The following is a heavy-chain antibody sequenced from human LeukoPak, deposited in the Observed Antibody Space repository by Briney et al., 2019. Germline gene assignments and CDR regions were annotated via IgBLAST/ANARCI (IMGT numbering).Heavy chain of an antibody. CDR1: GFTVSSNY. CDR3: ARGGTEWELTNAFDI. V-gene: IGHV3-53*01. Sequence: GGSLRLSCAASGFTVSSNYMSWVRQAPGKGLEWVSVIYSGGSTYYADSVKGRFTISRDNSKNTLYLQMNSLRAEDTAVYYCARGGTEWELTNAFDIWGQGTLVTVSS. J-gene: IGHJ3*02. CDR2: IYSGGST. D-gene: IGHD1-26*01.